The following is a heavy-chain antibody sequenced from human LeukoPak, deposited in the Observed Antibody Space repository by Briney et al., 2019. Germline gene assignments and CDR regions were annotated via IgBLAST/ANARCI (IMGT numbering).Heavy chain of an antibody. CDR3: ARLEITTMTTSDY. V-gene: IGHV1-69*13. CDR2: IIPIFGTA. Sequence: SVKVSCKASGGTFSTYAINWVRQAPGQGLEWMGGIIPIFGTANYAQKFQGRVTITADVSTSTAYMELSSLRSEDTAVYYCARLEITTMTTSDYWGQGTLVTVSS. CDR1: GGTFSTYA. D-gene: IGHD4-17*01. J-gene: IGHJ4*02.